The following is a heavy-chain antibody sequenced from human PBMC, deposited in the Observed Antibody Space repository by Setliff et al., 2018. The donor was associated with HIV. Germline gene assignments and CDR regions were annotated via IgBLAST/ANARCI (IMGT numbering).Heavy chain of an antibody. CDR3: ATWGGSPDGYFYYYMDA. J-gene: IGHJ6*03. CDR2: INPSSGGT. D-gene: IGHD1-26*01. CDR1: GYTFSDYY. V-gene: IGHV1-2*06. Sequence: ASVKVSCKASGYTFSDYYMHWVRQAPGQGLEWMGRINPSSGGTNYAPKFQGRVTMTRDKSISTAYMELSRLRSDDTAVYYCATWGGSPDGYFYYYMDAWGKGTTVTVSS.